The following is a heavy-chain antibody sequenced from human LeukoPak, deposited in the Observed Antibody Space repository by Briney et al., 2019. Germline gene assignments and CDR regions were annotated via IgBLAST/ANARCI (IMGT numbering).Heavy chain of an antibody. D-gene: IGHD1-26*01. J-gene: IGHJ4*02. CDR2: INPNSGGT. Sequence: ASVKVSCKASGYTFTGYYMHWVRQAPGQGLEWMGRINPNSGGTNYAQKFQGRVTMTRDTSISAAYMELSRLRSDDTAVYYCARDQVGAFGSFDYWGQGTLVTVSS. CDR3: ARDQVGAFGSFDY. V-gene: IGHV1-2*06. CDR1: GYTFTGYY.